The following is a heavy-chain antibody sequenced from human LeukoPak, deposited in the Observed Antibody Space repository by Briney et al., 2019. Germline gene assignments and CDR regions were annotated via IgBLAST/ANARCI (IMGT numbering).Heavy chain of an antibody. J-gene: IGHJ4*02. Sequence: GSSVKVSCKASGGTFSSYAISWVRQAPGQGLEWMGRIIPIFGTANYAQKFQGRVTITADKYTSTAYMELSSLRSEDTAVYYCARAPTYYYDSSGEGYFDYWGQGTLVTVSS. V-gene: IGHV1-69*06. CDR3: ARAPTYYYDSSGEGYFDY. CDR2: IIPIFGTA. CDR1: GGTFSSYA. D-gene: IGHD3-22*01.